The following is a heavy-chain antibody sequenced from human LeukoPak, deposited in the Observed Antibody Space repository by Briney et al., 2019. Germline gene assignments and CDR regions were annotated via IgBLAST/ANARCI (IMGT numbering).Heavy chain of an antibody. CDR1: GFTFSSYA. D-gene: IGHD3-3*01. CDR3: ARGLGITIFGVEFDY. J-gene: IGHJ4*02. Sequence: GGSLRLACSISGFTFSSYAIPSVRQAPGKGLGWVAVISYDGSNKYYADSVKGRFTISRDNSKNTLYLQMNSLRAEDTAVYYCARGLGITIFGVEFDYWGQGTLVTVSS. CDR2: ISYDGSNK. V-gene: IGHV3-30-3*01.